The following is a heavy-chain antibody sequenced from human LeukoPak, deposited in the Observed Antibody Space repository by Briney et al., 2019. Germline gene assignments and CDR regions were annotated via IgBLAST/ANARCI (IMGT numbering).Heavy chain of an antibody. CDR3: AKTRGPAATHPDYY. J-gene: IGHJ4*02. CDR2: IFAMVSAT. V-gene: IGHV3-23*05. Sequence: GGSLTLSCAASGFTFSSFAMAWVRQAPGKGLEWVSAIFAMVSATFYGGAVKGRFTVSRDNSKNALYLQMNSLRAEDTAIYYCAKTRGPAATHPDYYWGQGVQVTVSS. D-gene: IGHD2-21*02. CDR1: GFTFSSFA.